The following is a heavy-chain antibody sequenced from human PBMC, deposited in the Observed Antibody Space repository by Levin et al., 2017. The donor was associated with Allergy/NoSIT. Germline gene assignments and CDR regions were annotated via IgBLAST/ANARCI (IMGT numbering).Heavy chain of an antibody. D-gene: IGHD6-19*01. CDR2: IYWDDDK. CDR3: AHSKDSSGWYSGDRYWYFDL. Sequence: SGPTLVKPTQTLTLTCTFSGFSLSTSGVGVGWIRQPPGKALEWLALIYWDDDKRYSPCLKSRLTITKDTSKNQVVLTMTNMDPVDTATYYCAHSKDSSGWYSGDRYWYFDLWGRGTLVTVSS. CDR1: GFSLSTSGVG. J-gene: IGHJ2*01. V-gene: IGHV2-5*02.